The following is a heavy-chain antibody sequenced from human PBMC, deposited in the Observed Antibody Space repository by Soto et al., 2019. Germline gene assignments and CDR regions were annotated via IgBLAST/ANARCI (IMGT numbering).Heavy chain of an antibody. CDR1: GFTFSDHA. J-gene: IGHJ4*02. CDR3: AIDLWWYTH. CDR2: ISGGGSGA. Sequence: EVQLLESGGGLVQPGGSLRLSCTASGFTFSDHAMTWVRQAPGKGLEWVSGISGGGSGAYYADSVKGRFTVSRANSKNTLSLQMDSLRAEDTAVYYFAIDLWWYTHWGQGTLVTVSS. V-gene: IGHV3-23*01. D-gene: IGHD2-15*01.